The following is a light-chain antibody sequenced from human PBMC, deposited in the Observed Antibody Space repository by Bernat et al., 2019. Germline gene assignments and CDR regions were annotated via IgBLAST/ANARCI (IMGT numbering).Light chain of an antibody. CDR1: SLRSYY. V-gene: IGLV3-19*01. Sequence: SSELTQDPAVSVALGQTVRITCQGDSLRSYYASWYQQKPGQASVLVIYVKNNRPSGIPDRFSGASAGNTASLTITGAQAGEEADYYCSSRDSRGSHGVFGGGTKLTVL. CDR2: VKN. J-gene: IGLJ2*01. CDR3: SSRDSRGSHGV.